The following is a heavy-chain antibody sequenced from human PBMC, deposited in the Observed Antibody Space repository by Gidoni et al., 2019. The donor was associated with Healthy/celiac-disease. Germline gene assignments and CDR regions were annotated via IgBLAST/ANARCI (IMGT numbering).Heavy chain of an antibody. CDR1: GVTFSSYS. CDR3: ASEDGMDV. CDR2: ISSSSSYI. V-gene: IGHV3-21*01. J-gene: IGHJ6*02. Sequence: EVRLVESGGGLVRPGGSLRLSGAASGVTFSSYSMNVVRQAPGKGLGCVSPISSSSSYIYYAASVTARFPISRDNAKNSLYLQMNSRRAADTAVSYCASEDGMDVWGQGTTVTVSS.